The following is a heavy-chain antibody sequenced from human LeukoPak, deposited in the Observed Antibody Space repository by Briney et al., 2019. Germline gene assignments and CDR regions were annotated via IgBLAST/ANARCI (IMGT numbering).Heavy chain of an antibody. CDR1: GFTVSANY. D-gene: IGHD1-26*01. V-gene: IGHV3-53*05. J-gene: IGHJ4*02. Sequence: GGSLRLSCAASGFTVSANYMSWVRQAPAKGLEWVSVIYMNGVTYHSDSVKGRFTISRDDSKNTVDLQMNSLRAEDTAVYYCAKGGRWLLGSLYFDYWGQGALATVSS. CDR3: AKGGRWLLGSLYFDY. CDR2: IYMNGVT.